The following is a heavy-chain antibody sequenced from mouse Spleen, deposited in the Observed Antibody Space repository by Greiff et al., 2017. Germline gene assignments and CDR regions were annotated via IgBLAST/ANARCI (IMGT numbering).Heavy chain of an antibody. D-gene: IGHD1-1*01. CDR3: ARLTTVVAGDY. Sequence: EVQLQQSGPELVKPGASVKISCKASGYSFTGYYMNWVKQSPEKSLERIGEINPSTGGTTYNQKFKAKATLTVDKSSSTAYMQLKSLTSEDSAVYYCARLTTVVAGDYWGQGTTLTVSS. J-gene: IGHJ2*01. CDR1: GYSFTGYY. CDR2: INPSTGGT. V-gene: IGHV1-42*01.